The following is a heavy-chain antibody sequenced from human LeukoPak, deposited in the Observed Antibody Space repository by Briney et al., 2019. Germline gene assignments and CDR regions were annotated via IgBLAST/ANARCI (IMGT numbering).Heavy chain of an antibody. CDR3: ARAPMGAAALY. D-gene: IGHD6-13*01. Sequence: ASVKVSCKASRYTFTNFDINWVRQAPGQGLEWMGWMNPVSCNAGAAQKFQGRVTLTRDTSISTAYMELSSLRSDDTAFYYCARAPMGAAALYWGQGTLVTVSS. V-gene: IGHV1-8*01. CDR1: RYTFTNFD. J-gene: IGHJ4*02. CDR2: MNPVSCNA.